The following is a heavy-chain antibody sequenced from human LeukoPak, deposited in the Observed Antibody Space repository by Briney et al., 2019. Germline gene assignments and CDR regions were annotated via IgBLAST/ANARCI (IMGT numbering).Heavy chain of an antibody. Sequence: GGSLRLSCAASGFIFNRYSMNWVRQAPGKGLEWVSYISSSGTVIYYADSVRGRFTVSRDNAKNSLYLQMNSPRDEDTALYYCARDMSLPWFGDPFDYWGQGTLVTVSS. D-gene: IGHD3-10*01. V-gene: IGHV3-48*02. CDR3: ARDMSLPWFGDPFDY. CDR1: GFIFNRYS. CDR2: ISSSGTVI. J-gene: IGHJ4*02.